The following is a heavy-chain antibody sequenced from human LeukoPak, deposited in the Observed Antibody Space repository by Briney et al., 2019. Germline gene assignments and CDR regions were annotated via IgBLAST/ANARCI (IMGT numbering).Heavy chain of an antibody. Sequence: GGSLRLSCAASGFTFSSYSMNWVRQAPGKGLEWVSSISSSGVYIYYADPLKGRFTISRDNAKDSLYLQMNSLRAEDTAVYYCARSLGSCSTTTCYDNWFDPWGQGTLVTVSS. CDR2: ISSSGVYI. CDR1: GFTFSSYS. D-gene: IGHD2-2*01. V-gene: IGHV3-21*01. J-gene: IGHJ5*02. CDR3: ARSLGSCSTTTCYDNWFDP.